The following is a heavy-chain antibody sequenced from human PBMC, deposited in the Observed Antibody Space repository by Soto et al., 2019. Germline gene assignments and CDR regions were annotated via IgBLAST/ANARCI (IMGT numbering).Heavy chain of an antibody. CDR1: GGSISSYY. Sequence: QVQLQESGPGLVKPSETLSLTCTVSGGSISSYYWYWIRQPPGKGLEWIGYIYYSGSTNYNPSLKSRVTISVDTSKNPFSLKLSSVTAADTAVYYCARVGYCSGGSCLDYWGQGTLVTVSS. CDR3: ARVGYCSGGSCLDY. J-gene: IGHJ4*02. D-gene: IGHD2-15*01. V-gene: IGHV4-59*01. CDR2: IYYSGST.